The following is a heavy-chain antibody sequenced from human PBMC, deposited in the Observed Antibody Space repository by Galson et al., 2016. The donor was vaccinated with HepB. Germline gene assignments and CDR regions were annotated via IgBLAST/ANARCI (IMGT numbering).Heavy chain of an antibody. CDR3: ALKFVVPYSFDY. V-gene: IGHV4-34*01. J-gene: IGHJ4*01. CDR1: GESSSGYF. CDR2: INLGGNT. D-gene: IGHD2-8*01. Sequence: ETLSPTCAVYGESSSGYFWSWIRQTPGKGLEWMGEINLGGNTNYNPSLTSLLTISVDSSKNHFSLKLSSVFAAETALYFCALKFVVPYSFDYWGRGTQVTVSS.